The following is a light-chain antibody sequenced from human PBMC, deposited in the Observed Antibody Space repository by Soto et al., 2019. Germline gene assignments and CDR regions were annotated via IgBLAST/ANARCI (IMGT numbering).Light chain of an antibody. CDR1: SSDVGDYNY. CDR3: SSAITNNIVV. CDR2: EVS. Sequence: QSALTQPASVSGSPGQSITISCTGTSSDVGDYNYVSWYQQHPGKAPKLIVYEVSHRLSGVADRFSGSKAGHTASLTISGLQEDDEADYYCSSAITNNIVVFGGGTKLTVL. J-gene: IGLJ2*01. V-gene: IGLV2-14*01.